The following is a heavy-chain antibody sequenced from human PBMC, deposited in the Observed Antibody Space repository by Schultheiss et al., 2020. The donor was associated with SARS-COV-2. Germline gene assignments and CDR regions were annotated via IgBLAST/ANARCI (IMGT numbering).Heavy chain of an antibody. CDR3: ARESGPYYYDSSGQDY. CDR1: GFTFSSYA. CDR2: ISGSGGST. D-gene: IGHD3-22*01. Sequence: GGSLRLSCSASGFTFSSYAMHWVRQAPGKGLEWVSAISGSGGSTYYADSVKGRFTISRDNSKNTLYLQMNSLRAEDTAVYYCARESGPYYYDSSGQDYWGQGTLVTVS. V-gene: IGHV3-23*01. J-gene: IGHJ4*02.